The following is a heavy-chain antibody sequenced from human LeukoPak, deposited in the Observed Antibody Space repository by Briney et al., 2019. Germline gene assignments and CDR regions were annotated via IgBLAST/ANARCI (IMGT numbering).Heavy chain of an antibody. CDR1: GGSISSYY. V-gene: IGHV4-59*01. CDR2: IYYSGST. J-gene: IGHJ3*02. Sequence: SETLSLTCAVYGGSISSYYWSWIRQPPGKGLEWIGYIYYSGSTNYNPSLKSRVTISVDTSKNQFSLKLSSVTAADTAVYYCARGGEYYYDSSGLLAFDIWGQGTMVTVSS. D-gene: IGHD3-22*01. CDR3: ARGGEYYYDSSGLLAFDI.